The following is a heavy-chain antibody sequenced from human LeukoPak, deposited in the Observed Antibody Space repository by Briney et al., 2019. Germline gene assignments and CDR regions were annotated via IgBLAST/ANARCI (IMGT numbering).Heavy chain of an antibody. CDR1: GGSISSYY. Sequence: SETLSLTCTVSGGSISSYYWSWTRQPPGKGLEWIGYIYYSGSTNYNPSLKSRVTISVDTSKNQFSLKLSSVTAADTAVYYCARDRRDGYNYNWFDPWGQGTLVTVSS. D-gene: IGHD5-24*01. V-gene: IGHV4-59*01. J-gene: IGHJ5*02. CDR3: ARDRRDGYNYNWFDP. CDR2: IYYSGST.